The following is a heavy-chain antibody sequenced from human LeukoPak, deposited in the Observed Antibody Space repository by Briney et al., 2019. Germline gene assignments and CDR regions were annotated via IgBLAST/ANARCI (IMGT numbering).Heavy chain of an antibody. D-gene: IGHD3-22*01. V-gene: IGHV4-31*03. CDR3: ARDPGYDSSGYPDAFDI. CDR1: GGSISRGGYY. J-gene: IGHJ3*02. Sequence: SETLSLTCTVSGGSISRGGYYWSWIRQHPGKGLEWIGYIYYSGSTYYNPSLKSRVTISVDTSKNQFSLKLSSVTTADTAVYYCARDPGYDSSGYPDAFDIWGQGTMVTVSS. CDR2: IYYSGST.